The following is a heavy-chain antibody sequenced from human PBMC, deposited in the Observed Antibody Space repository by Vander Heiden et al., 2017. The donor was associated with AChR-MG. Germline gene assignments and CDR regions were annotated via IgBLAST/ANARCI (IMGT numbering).Heavy chain of an antibody. CDR3: ARTFWEGNV. J-gene: IGHJ6*02. D-gene: IGHD3-3*01. V-gene: IGHV1-46*01. CDR2: INPIGGST. CDR1: GYTFTSYY. Sequence: QVQLVQSGAEVKKPGASVKVSCKASGYTFTSYYMHWVRQAPVHWLEWMRIINPIGGSTSYAQKFQGRVTMTRDTSTSTVYIELSSLRSEDTAVYYCARTFWEGNVWGQGTTVTVSS.